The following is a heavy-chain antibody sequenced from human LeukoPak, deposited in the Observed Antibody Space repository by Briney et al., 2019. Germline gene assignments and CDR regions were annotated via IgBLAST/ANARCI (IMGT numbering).Heavy chain of an antibody. CDR1: GFTFSSYG. Sequence: GGSLRLSCAASGFTFSSYGVHWVRQAPGKGLEWVAFIRYDGSNKYYADSVKGRFTISRDNSKNTLYLQMNSLRAEDTAVYYCAKDIRGGNCNPNGGYRGQGTLVIVSS. CDR3: AKDIRGGNCNPNGGY. V-gene: IGHV3-30*02. CDR2: IRYDGSNK. J-gene: IGHJ4*02. D-gene: IGHD2-21*01.